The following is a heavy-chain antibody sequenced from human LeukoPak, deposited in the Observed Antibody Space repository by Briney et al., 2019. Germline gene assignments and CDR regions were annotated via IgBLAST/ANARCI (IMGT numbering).Heavy chain of an antibody. CDR3: ARGNFFCSGGSCASAFDI. V-gene: IGHV4-61*02. CDR2: IYTSGST. CDR1: GGSISSGSYY. J-gene: IGHJ3*02. Sequence: TLSLTCTVSGGSISSGSYYWSWIRQPAGKGLEWIGRIYTSGSTNYNPSLKRRVTISVDTSKNQFSLKLSSVTAADTAVYYCARGNFFCSGGSCASAFDIWGQGTMVTVSS. D-gene: IGHD2-15*01.